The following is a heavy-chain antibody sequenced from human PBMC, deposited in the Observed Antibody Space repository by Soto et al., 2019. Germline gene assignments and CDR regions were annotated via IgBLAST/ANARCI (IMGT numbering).Heavy chain of an antibody. CDR1: GGSISSYY. D-gene: IGHD3-10*01. CDR2: IYYSGST. CDR3: ARHGAVRGKLYYYYYYMDV. Sequence: QVQLQESGPGLVKPSETLSLTCTVSGGSISSYYWCWIRQPPGKGLEWIGYIYYSGSTNYNPPLKSRVTISVDTYKNPFSLKLSSVTAADTAVYYCARHGAVRGKLYYYYYYMDVWGKGTTVTVSS. J-gene: IGHJ6*03. V-gene: IGHV4-59*08.